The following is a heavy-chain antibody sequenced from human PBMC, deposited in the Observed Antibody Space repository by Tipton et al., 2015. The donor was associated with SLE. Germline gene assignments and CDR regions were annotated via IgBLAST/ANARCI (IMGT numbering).Heavy chain of an antibody. V-gene: IGHV3-48*03. Sequence: SLRLSCAASGFTFSSYEMNWVRQAPGKGLEWVSYISSSGSTIYYADSVKGRFTISRDNAKNSLYLQMNSLRAEDTAVYYCARDLTTVTFDYWGQGTLVTVSS. D-gene: IGHD4-11*01. J-gene: IGHJ4*02. CDR3: ARDLTTVTFDY. CDR1: GFTFSSYE. CDR2: ISSSGSTI.